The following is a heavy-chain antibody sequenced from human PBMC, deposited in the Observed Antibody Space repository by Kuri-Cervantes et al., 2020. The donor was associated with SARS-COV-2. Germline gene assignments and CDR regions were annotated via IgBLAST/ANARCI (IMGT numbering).Heavy chain of an antibody. J-gene: IGHJ6*02. CDR1: AFTFSSYA. D-gene: IGHD6-19*01. Sequence: GGSLRLSCAASAFTFSSYAMHWVRQAPGKGLEWVSSISSSSSYIYYADSVKGRFTISRDNAKNSLYLQMNSLRAEDTAVYYCARSGSGWMDVWGQGTTVTVSS. CDR3: ARSGSGWMDV. CDR2: ISSSSSYI. V-gene: IGHV3-21*01.